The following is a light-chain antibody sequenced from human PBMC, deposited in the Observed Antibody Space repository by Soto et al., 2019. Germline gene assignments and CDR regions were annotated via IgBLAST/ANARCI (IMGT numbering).Light chain of an antibody. Sequence: EIVLTQSPATLSLSPGERATLSCRASQSVSSHLAWFQQRPGQAPRLLIYDASNRATGIPARFSGRGSGTDFTLTISSLEPEDFAVYYCQQRYNWPITFGQGTRLEIK. V-gene: IGKV3-11*01. CDR1: QSVSSH. CDR2: DAS. CDR3: QQRYNWPIT. J-gene: IGKJ5*01.